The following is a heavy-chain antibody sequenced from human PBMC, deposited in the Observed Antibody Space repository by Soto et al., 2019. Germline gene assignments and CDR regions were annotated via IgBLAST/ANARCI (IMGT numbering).Heavy chain of an antibody. CDR2: LHGSGST. CDR1: GFTVSTNY. D-gene: IGHD2-2*01. Sequence: EVQLVPTGGGLIQPGGSLRLSCVASGFTVSTNYLSWVRQVPGKGLEWVSVLHGSGSTSYADSVKGRFTISRDNARNTFYLQMNSLRVEDTAVYYCARKPPAAIQGWAYGMDVWGQGTTVTVSS. J-gene: IGHJ6*02. CDR3: ARKPPAAIQGWAYGMDV. V-gene: IGHV3-53*02.